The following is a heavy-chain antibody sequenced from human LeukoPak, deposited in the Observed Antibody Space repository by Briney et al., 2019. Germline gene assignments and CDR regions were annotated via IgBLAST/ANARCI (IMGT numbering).Heavy chain of an antibody. D-gene: IGHD3-22*01. CDR2: ISGDGNTI. Sequence: GGSLRLSCAASGFTFSSFEMNWVRQAPGKGLEWGSFISGDGNTIYYADSVKGRFTISRDNAKHSVYLQMNSLRDEDTAVYYCARPPSFHYDTTGPDYWGQGTLVTVSS. CDR1: GFTFSSFE. CDR3: ARPPSFHYDTTGPDY. J-gene: IGHJ4*02. V-gene: IGHV3-48*03.